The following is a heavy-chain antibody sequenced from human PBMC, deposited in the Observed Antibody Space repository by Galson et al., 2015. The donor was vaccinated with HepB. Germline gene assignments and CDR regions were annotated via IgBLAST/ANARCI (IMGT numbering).Heavy chain of an antibody. D-gene: IGHD4-23*01. J-gene: IGHJ4*02. V-gene: IGHV3-7*03. CDR2: IKQDGSET. CDR3: ARGNYGGD. CDR1: GFTFTAYR. Sequence: SLRLSCAASGFTFTAYRMNWVRRAPGKGLEWVANIKQDGSETHYVQSVKGRFTISRDNAKNSVFLEMNSLRAEDTAVYYCARGNYGGDWGQGTLVTVSS.